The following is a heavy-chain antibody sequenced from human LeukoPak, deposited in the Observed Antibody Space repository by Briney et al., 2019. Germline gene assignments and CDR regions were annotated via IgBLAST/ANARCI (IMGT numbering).Heavy chain of an antibody. CDR3: ARSGWSRTGWFDP. V-gene: IGHV4-39*07. D-gene: IGHD6-19*01. J-gene: IGHJ5*02. CDR1: GGLISISTYY. Sequence: SETLSLTCTVSGGLISISTYYWGWIRQPPGKGLEWIGSIYYSGTTHYNPSLKSRVTIAVDTSKNQFSLKLISVTAADTAVYYCARSGWSRTGWFDPWGQGTLVTVSS. CDR2: IYYSGTT.